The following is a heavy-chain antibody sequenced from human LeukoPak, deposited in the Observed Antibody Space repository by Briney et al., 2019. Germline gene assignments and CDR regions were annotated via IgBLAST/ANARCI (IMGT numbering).Heavy chain of an antibody. Sequence: PSETLSLTCTVSGGSFSSYYWSWLRQPPGKGLEWIGYIYYSGSTNYNPYLKSRVTISVGTSKNQFSLKLRSVTATDTAVYYCARHGYYDIGGVFDIWGQGTMVTVSS. CDR1: GGSFSSYY. D-gene: IGHD3-22*01. J-gene: IGHJ3*02. V-gene: IGHV4-59*01. CDR2: IYYSGST. CDR3: ARHGYYDIGGVFDI.